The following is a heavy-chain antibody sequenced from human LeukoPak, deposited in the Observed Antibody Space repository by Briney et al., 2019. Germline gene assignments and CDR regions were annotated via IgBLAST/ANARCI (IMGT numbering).Heavy chain of an antibody. V-gene: IGHV3-23*01. D-gene: IGHD6-13*01. CDR2: ISGSGGST. Sequence: GGSLRLSCAASGFTFSSYAMSWVRQAPGKGLEWVSAISGSGGSTYYADSVKGRFTISRDNSKNTLYLQMNSLRAEDTAVYYCARDLPFYSSSWGYYFDYWGQGTLVTVSS. J-gene: IGHJ4*02. CDR1: GFTFSSYA. CDR3: ARDLPFYSSSWGYYFDY.